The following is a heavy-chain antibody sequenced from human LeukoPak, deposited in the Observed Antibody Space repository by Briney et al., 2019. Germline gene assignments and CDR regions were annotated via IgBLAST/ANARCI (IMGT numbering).Heavy chain of an antibody. CDR3: ARDRRYYDSSGYYPYWYFDL. J-gene: IGHJ2*01. D-gene: IGHD3-22*01. Sequence: GGSLRLSCAASGFTVSSNYMSWVRQAPGKGLEWVSVIYSGGRTYYADSVKGRFTISRDNSKNTLYLQMNSLRAEDTAVYYCARDRRYYDSSGYYPYWYFDLWGRGTLVTVSS. V-gene: IGHV3-66*01. CDR2: IYSGGRT. CDR1: GFTVSSNY.